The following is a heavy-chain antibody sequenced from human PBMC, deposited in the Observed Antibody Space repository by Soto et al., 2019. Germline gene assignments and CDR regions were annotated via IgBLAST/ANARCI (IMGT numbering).Heavy chain of an antibody. V-gene: IGHV6-1*01. CDR2: SYSRSSKWYN. CDR3: ARAEGYCSGSSCFYYFDY. J-gene: IGHJ4*02. CDR1: GDSVSSNNAA. D-gene: IGHD2-15*01. Sequence: SQTLSLTCAISGDSVSSNNAAWTWIRQSPSRGLEWLGRSYSRSSKWYNGYAVSVKSRITINADTSKNQFSLQLNSLTPEDTAVYYCARAEGYCSGSSCFYYFDYWGQGTLVTVSS.